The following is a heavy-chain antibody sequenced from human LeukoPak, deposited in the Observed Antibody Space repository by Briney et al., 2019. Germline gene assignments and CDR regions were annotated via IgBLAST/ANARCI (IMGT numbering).Heavy chain of an antibody. J-gene: IGHJ4*02. V-gene: IGHV1-69*01. CDR1: GGTFSSYA. CDR2: IIPIFGTA. Sequence: SVKVSCKASGGTFSSYAISWVGQAPGQGLEWMGGIIPIFGTANYAQKFQGRVTITADESTSAAYMELSSLRSEDTAVYYCARYYYDSSGPYYFDYWGQGTLVTVSS. D-gene: IGHD3-22*01. CDR3: ARYYYDSSGPYYFDY.